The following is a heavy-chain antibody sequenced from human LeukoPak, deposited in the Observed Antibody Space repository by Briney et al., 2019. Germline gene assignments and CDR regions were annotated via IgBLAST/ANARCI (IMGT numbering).Heavy chain of an antibody. CDR1: GYTFTGYY. CDR2: IKPNSGVT. CDR3: AASFYGTDGFAS. Sequence: ASVKVSCKASGYTFTGYYIHWVRQAPGQGIEWMGWIKPNSGVTNYEQKFQGRVTMARVTSISTAYMELSSLRSDDTALYYCAASFYGTDGFASWGQGSLVTVSP. D-gene: IGHD5-24*01. J-gene: IGHJ1*01. V-gene: IGHV1-2*02.